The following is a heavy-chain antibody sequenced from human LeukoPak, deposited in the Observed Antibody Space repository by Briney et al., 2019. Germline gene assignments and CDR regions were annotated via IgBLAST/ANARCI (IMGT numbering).Heavy chain of an antibody. CDR3: ARDNAGGYYNDY. V-gene: IGHV4-38-2*02. Sequence: PSETLSLTCTVSGYSISSGYYWGWIRQPPGKGLEWIGSIYHSGRTYYNPSLKSRVTISVDTSKNQFSLKLSSVTAADTAVYYCARDNAGGYYNDYWGQGTLVTVSS. CDR2: IYHSGRT. J-gene: IGHJ4*02. D-gene: IGHD3-3*01. CDR1: GYSISSGYY.